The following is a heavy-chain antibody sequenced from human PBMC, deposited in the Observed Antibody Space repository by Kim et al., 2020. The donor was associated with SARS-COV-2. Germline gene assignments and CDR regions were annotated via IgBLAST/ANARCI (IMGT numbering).Heavy chain of an antibody. V-gene: IGHV1-18*01. CDR2: ISTASGDT. CDR1: GYTFTRYG. D-gene: IGHD1-26*01. Sequence: ASVKVSCKTSGYTFTRYGINWVRQAPGQGLEWMGWISTASGDTGYAPRFQGRVTMTRDTSTSTAYIELMRLTSDDTAVYYCVRDLHSRSGYWGGGTQVTV. J-gene: IGHJ4*02. CDR3: VRDLHSRSGY.